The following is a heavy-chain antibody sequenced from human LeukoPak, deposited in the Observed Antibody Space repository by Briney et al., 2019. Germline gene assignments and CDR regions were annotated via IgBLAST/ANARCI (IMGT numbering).Heavy chain of an antibody. J-gene: IGHJ4*02. CDR2: MNPNSGDT. D-gene: IGHD3-22*01. CDR1: GYIXTGYY. V-gene: IGHV1-2*02. CDR3: ARGRYGLLSGYDY. Sequence: ASVKVSCKASGYIXTGYYVHWVRQAPGQGLEWMGWMNPNSGDTNYAQKFQGRVTMTRDTSITTAYMELSSLTSDDAAVYYCARGRYGLLSGYDYWGQGAMVTVSS.